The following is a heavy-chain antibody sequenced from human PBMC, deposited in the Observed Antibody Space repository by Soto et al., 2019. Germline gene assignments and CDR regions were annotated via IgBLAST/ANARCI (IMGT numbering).Heavy chain of an antibody. Sequence: SETLSLTCTVSGGSISGYYWSWIRQPPGKGLEWIGNVYYSGGAKYNPSVKRRVSISVDTSKNQFSLNLSSVTAADTAVYYCTRDGDGRMTTNPYYYYGMDVWGQGTTVTVSS. CDR1: GGSISGYY. V-gene: IGHV4-59*01. J-gene: IGHJ6*02. D-gene: IGHD2-21*02. CDR2: VYYSGGA. CDR3: TRDGDGRMTTNPYYYYGMDV.